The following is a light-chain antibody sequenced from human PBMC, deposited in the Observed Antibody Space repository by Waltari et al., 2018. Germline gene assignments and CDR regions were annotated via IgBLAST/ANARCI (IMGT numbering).Light chain of an antibody. CDR1: SSNIGAGSH. V-gene: IGLV1-40*01. Sequence: QSVLTQPPSVSGAPGQRVTISCTGSSSNIGAGSHVHWDQQLPGTAPQLLIFKNNIRPSGVPDRGSGSKSGTSASLAITGLQAEDEAHYYCQSYDSSLSGFYVFGTGTKVTVL. CDR3: QSYDSSLSGFYV. J-gene: IGLJ1*01. CDR2: KNN.